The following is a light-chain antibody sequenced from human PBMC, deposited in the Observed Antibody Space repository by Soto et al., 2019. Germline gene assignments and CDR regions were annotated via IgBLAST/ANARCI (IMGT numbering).Light chain of an antibody. J-gene: IGLJ2*01. CDR2: SNN. Sequence: SVLTQPPSASGTPGQRVTISCSGSSSNIGSNTVNWYQQLPGTAPKLLIYSNNQRPSGVPDRVSGSKSGTSASLAISGLQSEDEADDYCAAWDDSLNGVVFGGGTKLTVL. V-gene: IGLV1-44*01. CDR3: AAWDDSLNGVV. CDR1: SSNIGSNT.